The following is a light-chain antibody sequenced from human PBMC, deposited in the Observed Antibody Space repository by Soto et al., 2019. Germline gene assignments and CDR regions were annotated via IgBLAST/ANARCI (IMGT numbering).Light chain of an antibody. J-gene: IGKJ5*01. V-gene: IGKV3D-11*02. CDR3: QQRRSWQVT. Sequence: ENVLTQSPATLSLSPGEVATLSFRASQSINTYLAWYQQKPGQAPRLLIYDASKRATGIPARFSGSGSGTNFTLTISSLEPEDFAVYYCQQRRSWQVTFGQGTRLEIK. CDR1: QSINTY. CDR2: DAS.